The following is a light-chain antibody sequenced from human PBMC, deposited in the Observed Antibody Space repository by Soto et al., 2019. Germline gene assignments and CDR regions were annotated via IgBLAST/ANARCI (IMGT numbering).Light chain of an antibody. Sequence: EVVLTQSPVTLSLSPGERATLSCRASQSFRGLLAWYQQKPGQAPRLLIYDAYNRATGIPPRFSGSGSGTYFTLTISSLEPEDSAVYYCQHRHMRPITFGQATRRDIK. CDR2: DAY. J-gene: IGKJ5*01. V-gene: IGKV3-11*01. CDR3: QHRHMRPIT. CDR1: QSFRGL.